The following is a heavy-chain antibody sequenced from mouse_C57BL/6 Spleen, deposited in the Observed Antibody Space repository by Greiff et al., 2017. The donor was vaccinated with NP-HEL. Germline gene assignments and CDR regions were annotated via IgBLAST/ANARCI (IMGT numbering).Heavy chain of an antibody. CDR2: INPSSGYT. J-gene: IGHJ2*01. CDR1: GYTFTSYW. V-gene: IGHV1-7*01. Sequence: VQLQQSGAELAKPGASVKLSCKASGYTFTSYWMHWVNQRPGQGLEWIGYINPSSGYTKYNQKFKDKATLTADKSSSTAYMQLSSLTYEDSAVYYCARGGNSDGYYFYYFDYWGQGTTLTVSS. D-gene: IGHD2-3*01. CDR3: ARGGNSDGYYFYYFDY.